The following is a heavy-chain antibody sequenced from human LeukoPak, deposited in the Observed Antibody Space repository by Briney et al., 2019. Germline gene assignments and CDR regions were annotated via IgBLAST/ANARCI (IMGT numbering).Heavy chain of an antibody. D-gene: IGHD2-15*01. CDR2: LSSNGGST. CDR3: VKALGYCSGGSCLAFDI. CDR1: GFTFSNYA. V-gene: IGHV3-64D*06. Sequence: KPGGSLRLSCAASGFTFSNYAMHWVRQAPGKGLEYVSALSSNGGSTYYADSVKGRFTISRDNSKNTLYLQMSSLRAEDTAVYYCVKALGYCSGGSCLAFDIWGQGTMVTVSS. J-gene: IGHJ3*02.